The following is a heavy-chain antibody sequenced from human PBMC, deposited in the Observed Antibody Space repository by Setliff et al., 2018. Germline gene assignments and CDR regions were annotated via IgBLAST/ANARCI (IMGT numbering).Heavy chain of an antibody. Sequence: SETLSLTCTVSDDSFTSSRYYWGWIRQPPGQGLEWIASIHYSENTYYNPSLKTRVTISVDTSKNQFSLKLSSVTAADTAAYYCASHPRVTIFGVVAFDYWGQGILVTVSS. CDR3: ASHPRVTIFGVVAFDY. CDR1: DDSFTSSRYY. D-gene: IGHD3-3*01. J-gene: IGHJ4*02. CDR2: IHYSENT. V-gene: IGHV4-39*01.